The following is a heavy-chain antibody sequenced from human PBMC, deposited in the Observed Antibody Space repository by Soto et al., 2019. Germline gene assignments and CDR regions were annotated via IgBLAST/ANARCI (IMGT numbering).Heavy chain of an antibody. CDR1: GYSFTTYA. J-gene: IGHJ4*02. Sequence: ASVKVSCKASGYSFTTYAMHWVRQAPGQRFEWMGWIHPGNGNTKYSQKFRGRVTFTRDTSATTAYMELSSLRSEDTAVYYCARGYYYDGSGYYFAYWGQGTLVTVSS. CDR3: ARGYYYDGSGYYFAY. D-gene: IGHD3-22*01. V-gene: IGHV1-3*01. CDR2: IHPGNGNT.